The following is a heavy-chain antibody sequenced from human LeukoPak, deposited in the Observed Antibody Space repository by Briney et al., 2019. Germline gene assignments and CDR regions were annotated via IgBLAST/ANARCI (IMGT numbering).Heavy chain of an antibody. J-gene: IGHJ4*02. V-gene: IGHV3-21*01. Sequence: NPGGSLRLSCAASGFTFSTYYVTWVRQAPGKGLEWVSSISSNSDYLYSADSMKGRFAISRDNAKNSLYLQMNSLRAEDTAVYYCARVYSAGSIRYPRRYDCWGQGTLVTVSS. CDR2: ISSNSDYL. CDR3: ARVYSAGSIRYPRRYDC. CDR1: GFTFSTYY. D-gene: IGHD3-3*02.